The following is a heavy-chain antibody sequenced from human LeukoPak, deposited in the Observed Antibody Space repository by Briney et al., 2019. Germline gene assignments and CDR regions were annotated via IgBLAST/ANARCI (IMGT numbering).Heavy chain of an antibody. CDR3: ARAGAYSGYEPYLDY. V-gene: IGHV3-7*01. Sequence: PGGSLRLSCAASGMTFSSHWMSWVRQAPGKGLEWVANIKSDGSEKYYLDSVKGRFTISRDNAKNSLYLQMNSLRAEDTAVYYCARAGAYSGYEPYLDYWGQGTLVTVSS. J-gene: IGHJ4*02. CDR2: IKSDGSEK. CDR1: GMTFSSHW. D-gene: IGHD5-12*01.